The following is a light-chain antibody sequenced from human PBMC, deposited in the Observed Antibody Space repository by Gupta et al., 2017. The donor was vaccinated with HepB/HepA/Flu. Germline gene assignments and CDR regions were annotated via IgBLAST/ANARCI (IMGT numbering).Light chain of an antibody. CDR1: QIIATS. V-gene: IGKV1-39*01. J-gene: IGKJ4*01. Sequence: DIQMTQSPSSLSASIGDRVTITCRASQIIATSLNWYQQKPGKAPKLLIYGASNWQTGVPSRFSGSGYATDFTLTISSRQPEDFASYYCQQTNDYPSITFGWGSRVAIK. CDR3: QQTNDYPSIT. CDR2: GAS.